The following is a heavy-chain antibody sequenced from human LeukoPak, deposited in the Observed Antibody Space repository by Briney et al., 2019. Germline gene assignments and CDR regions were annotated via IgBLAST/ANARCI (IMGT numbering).Heavy chain of an antibody. V-gene: IGHV3-23*01. D-gene: IGHD3-22*01. CDR1: GGSFSGYY. CDR3: AKEMSDTYYYDSSGYSVEDY. Sequence: ETLSLTCAVYGGSFSGYYWSWIRQPPGKGLEWVSAISGSGGSTYYADSVKGRFTISRDNSKNTLYLQMNSLRAEDTAVYYCAKEMSDTYYYDSSGYSVEDYWGQGTLVTVSS. CDR2: ISGSGGST. J-gene: IGHJ4*02.